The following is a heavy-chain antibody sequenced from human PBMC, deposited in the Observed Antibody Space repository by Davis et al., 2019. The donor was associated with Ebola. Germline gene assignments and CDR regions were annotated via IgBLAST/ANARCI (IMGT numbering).Heavy chain of an antibody. CDR2: INTNTGNP. Sequence: ASVKVSCKASGYTFTSYAMNWVRQAPGQGLEWMGWINTNTGNPTYAQGFTGRFVFSLDTSVSTAYLQISSLKAEDTAVYYCAREGPDDFGVVMRGDDYWGQGTLVTVSS. J-gene: IGHJ4*02. CDR1: GYTFTSYA. D-gene: IGHD3-3*01. CDR3: AREGPDDFGVVMRGDDY. V-gene: IGHV7-4-1*02.